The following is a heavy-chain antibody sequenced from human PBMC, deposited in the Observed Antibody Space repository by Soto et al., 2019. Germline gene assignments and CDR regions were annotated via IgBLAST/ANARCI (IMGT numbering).Heavy chain of an antibody. CDR2: IYSGGST. Sequence: EVQVGEIGGSLIQPGGSLRLSCEVSGFTVSNAYVNWVRQAPGKGLEWVSVIYSGGSTYYADSVKGRFTISRDNSKNTVHFQMNSLTADDAAVYYCARGRWYGMDVWDQGTTVIVSS. CDR3: ARGRWYGMDV. V-gene: IGHV3-53*02. CDR1: GFTVSNAY. J-gene: IGHJ6*02. D-gene: IGHD2-15*01.